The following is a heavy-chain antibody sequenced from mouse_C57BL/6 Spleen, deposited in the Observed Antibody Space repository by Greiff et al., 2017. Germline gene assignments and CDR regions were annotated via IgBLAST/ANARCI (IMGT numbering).Heavy chain of an antibody. CDR2: IYPIDGST. J-gene: IGHJ3*01. CDR1: GYTFTSYD. CDR3: AREEVLRS. V-gene: IGHV1-85*01. D-gene: IGHD1-1*01. Sequence: VKLVESGPELVKPGASVKLSCKASGYTFTSYDINWVKQTPGQGLEWLGWIYPIDGSTKYNEKFRGKAILTVDTSSSTAYMELHSLTSEDSAVCFCAREEVLRSWGQGTLVTVSA.